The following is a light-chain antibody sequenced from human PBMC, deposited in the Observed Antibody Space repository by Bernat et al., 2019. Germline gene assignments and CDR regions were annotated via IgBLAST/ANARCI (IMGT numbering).Light chain of an antibody. J-gene: IGLJ1*01. CDR2: DVS. CDR3: CSYAGSYTYV. V-gene: IGLV2-11*01. Sequence: QSALTQPRSVSGSPGQSVTFSCTGTSSDVGGYKYVSWFQQHPGTAPKLMIYDVSNRPSGVPDRFSGSKSGNTASLTISGLHAEDEADYYCCSYAGSYTYVFATGTKVTVL. CDR1: SSDVGGYKY.